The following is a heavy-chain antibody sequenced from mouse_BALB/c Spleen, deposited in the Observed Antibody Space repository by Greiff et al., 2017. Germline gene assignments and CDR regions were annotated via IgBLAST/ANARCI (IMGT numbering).Heavy chain of an antibody. CDR1: GYTFTSYT. CDR3: ARLDGSRKAY. Sequence: QVQLKESAAELARPGASVKMSCKASGYTFTSYTMHWVKQRPGQGLEWIGYINPSSGYTEYNQKFKDKTTLTADKSSSTAYMQLSSLTSEDSAVYYCARLDGSRKAYWGQGTLVTVSA. D-gene: IGHD1-1*01. J-gene: IGHJ3*01. V-gene: IGHV1-4*02. CDR2: INPSSGYT.